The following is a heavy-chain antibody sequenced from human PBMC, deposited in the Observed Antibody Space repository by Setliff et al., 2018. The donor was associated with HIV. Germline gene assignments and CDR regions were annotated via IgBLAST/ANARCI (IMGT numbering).Heavy chain of an antibody. J-gene: IGHJ4*02. CDR3: ARGGVYYYDSSGWSMDY. V-gene: IGHV1-46*01. Sequence: ASVKVSCKASGYTFTSYYLHWLRQAPGQGLEWMGISYPSDGRTQYAQKFQGRVTMTRDTSTSTAYMELSSLRSEDTAVYYCARGGVYYYDSSGWSMDYWGQGTLVTVSS. CDR2: SYPSDGRT. D-gene: IGHD3-22*01. CDR1: GYTFTSYY.